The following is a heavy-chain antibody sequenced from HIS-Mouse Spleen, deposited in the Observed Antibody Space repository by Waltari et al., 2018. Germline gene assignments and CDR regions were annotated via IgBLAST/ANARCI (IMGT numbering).Heavy chain of an antibody. J-gene: IGHJ4*02. CDR1: GYSISSGYY. CDR2: IYDRGST. CDR3: ASSEITIAAPSYYFDY. V-gene: IGHV4-38-2*02. Sequence: QVQLQESGPGLVKPSETLSLTCTVPGYSISSGYYSGWIRQLPGKWLEWIGIIYDRGSTYYNPSLKRRVTISVDTSKNQFSLKLSSVTAADTAVYYCASSEITIAAPSYYFDYWGQGTLVTVSS. D-gene: IGHD6-6*01.